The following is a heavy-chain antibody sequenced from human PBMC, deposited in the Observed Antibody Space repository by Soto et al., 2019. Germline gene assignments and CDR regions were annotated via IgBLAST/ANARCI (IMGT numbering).Heavy chain of an antibody. D-gene: IGHD5-18*01. CDR3: AKSGDTGWDAFAI. Sequence: GESLNISCKASGDNFATYWIACVRQMPGKGLEWSGISYPGHSDTIYSPSFQGQVTISADKSISTAYLQRRSLNASDTAMYYGAKSGDTGWDAFAIWGQGTMVTVSS. J-gene: IGHJ3*02. V-gene: IGHV5-51*01. CDR1: GDNFATYW. CDR2: SYPGHSDT.